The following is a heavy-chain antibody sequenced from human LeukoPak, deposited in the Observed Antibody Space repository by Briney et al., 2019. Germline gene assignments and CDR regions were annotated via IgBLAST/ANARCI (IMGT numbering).Heavy chain of an antibody. CDR1: GFTFSSCG. V-gene: IGHV3-30*18. J-gene: IGHJ4*02. Sequence: GRSLRLSCAASGFTFSSCGMHWVRQAPGKGLEWVAVISYDGSNKYYADSVKGRFTISRDNSKNTLYLQMNSLRAEDTAVYYCAKGDGSALDYLGQGTLVTVSS. CDR2: ISYDGSNK. D-gene: IGHD2-15*01. CDR3: AKGDGSALDY.